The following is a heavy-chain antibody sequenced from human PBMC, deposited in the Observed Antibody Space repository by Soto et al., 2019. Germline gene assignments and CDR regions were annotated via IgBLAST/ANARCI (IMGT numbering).Heavy chain of an antibody. CDR3: ARDDAFGNENGFDI. J-gene: IGHJ3*02. CDR2: IVSDGSAK. D-gene: IGHD1-1*01. V-gene: IGHV3-33*01. CDR1: GFPFSTYG. Sequence: QVQLVESGGGVVQPGTSLRLSCAVSGFPFSTYGFHWVRQPPGKGLEWVAVIVSDGSAKYHADSVEGRFTISRDNSKDTLYLQMNSLRAEDTAVYYCARDDAFGNENGFDIWGQGTMV.